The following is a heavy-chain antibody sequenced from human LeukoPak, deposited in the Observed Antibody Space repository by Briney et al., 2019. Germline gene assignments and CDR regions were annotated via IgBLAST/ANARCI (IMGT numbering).Heavy chain of an antibody. J-gene: IGHJ4*02. CDR3: AREYSSGWPLDY. CDR2: INSDGNSV. CDR1: GFTFSSYW. D-gene: IGHD6-19*01. V-gene: IGHV3-74*01. Sequence: GGSLRLSCEASGFTFSSYWMHWVRQAPGKGLVWVSRINSDGNSVTYADSVKGRLTTSRDNAKNTLYLQMNSLKAEDTAVYYCAREYSSGWPLDYWGQGTLVTVSS.